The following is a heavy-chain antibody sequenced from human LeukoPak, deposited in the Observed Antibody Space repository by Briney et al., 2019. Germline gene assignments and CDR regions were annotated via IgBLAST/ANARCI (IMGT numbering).Heavy chain of an antibody. CDR2: ISGSGGST. CDR3: AKDPMVRGVIYYYYGMDV. V-gene: IGHV3-23*01. J-gene: IGHJ6*02. CDR1: GFTFSSYA. Sequence: GGSLRLSCAASGFTFSSYAMSWVRQALGKGLEWVSAISGSGGSTYYADSVKGRFTISRDNSKNTLYLQMNSLRAEDTAVYYCAKDPMVRGVIYYYYGMDVWGQGTTVTVSS. D-gene: IGHD3-10*01.